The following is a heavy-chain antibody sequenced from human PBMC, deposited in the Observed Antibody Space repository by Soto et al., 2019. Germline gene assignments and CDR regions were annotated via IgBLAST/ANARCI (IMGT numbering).Heavy chain of an antibody. CDR1: GFTFTNYW. Sequence: GESLKISCRGSGFTFTNYWIAWVRQMPGKGLEWMGIIYPGDSDTSYSPSFQGQVTISADKSINTAYLHWSSLKASDTAMYYCATHEGYCSSTTCSNFDYWGQGTLVTVSS. CDR2: IYPGDSDT. CDR3: ATHEGYCSSTTCSNFDY. J-gene: IGHJ4*02. D-gene: IGHD2-2*01. V-gene: IGHV5-51*01.